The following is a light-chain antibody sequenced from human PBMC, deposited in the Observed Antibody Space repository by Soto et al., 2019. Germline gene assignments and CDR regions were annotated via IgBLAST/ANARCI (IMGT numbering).Light chain of an antibody. Sequence: DIVMTQSPDSLAVSLGERATINCKSSQSVLYRSNNKNYLGWYQRKPGQPPKLLIYWASTRESGVPDRFSGSGSGADFTLTISSLQAEDVAVYYCQQYYSTPLSFGGGTKVDIK. CDR1: QSVLYRSNNKNY. CDR2: WAS. J-gene: IGKJ4*01. V-gene: IGKV4-1*01. CDR3: QQYYSTPLS.